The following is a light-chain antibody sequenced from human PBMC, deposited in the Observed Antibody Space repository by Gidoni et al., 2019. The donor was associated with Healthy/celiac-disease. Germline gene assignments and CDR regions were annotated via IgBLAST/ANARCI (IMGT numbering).Light chain of an antibody. J-gene: IGKJ1*01. V-gene: IGKV1-33*01. CDR2: AAS. CDR3: QQYDNPPWT. CDR1: QDISNY. Sequence: DIQLTQSPSSLSASVGDRVTITCQASQDISNYLNWYQQKPGKAPKLLIYAASNLQTGVPSRFSGSGSGTDFTLTISSLQPEDIATYYCQQYDNPPWTFGQXTKVEIK.